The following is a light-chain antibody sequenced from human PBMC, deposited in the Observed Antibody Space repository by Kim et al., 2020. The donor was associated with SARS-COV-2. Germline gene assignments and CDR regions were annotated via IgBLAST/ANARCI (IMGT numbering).Light chain of an antibody. Sequence: QSVLTQPPSASGTPGQRVTISCSGSSSIIGSNTVNWYQQLPGTAPRLLNYSNNQRPSGVPDRFSGSKSGTSASLAISGLQSEDEAGYYCAAWDDSLNGWVFGGGTKLTVL. J-gene: IGLJ3*02. CDR2: SNN. CDR3: AAWDDSLNGWV. V-gene: IGLV1-44*01. CDR1: SSIIGSNT.